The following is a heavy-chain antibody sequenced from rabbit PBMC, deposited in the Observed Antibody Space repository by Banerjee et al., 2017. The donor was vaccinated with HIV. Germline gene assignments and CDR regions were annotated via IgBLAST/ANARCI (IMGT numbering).Heavy chain of an antibody. J-gene: IGHJ4*01. CDR3: ARVLGSVFGVSFGL. CDR1: GFSFSNKYD. Sequence: QEQLEESGGDLVKPGGSLTLTCTASGFSFSNKYDMCWVRQAPGKGLEWIACINTISGNTVYANWAKGRFTISKTSSTTVTLQMTSLTAADTATYFCARVLGSVFGVSFGLWGPGTLVTVS. CDR2: INTISGNT. V-gene: IGHV1S45*01. D-gene: IGHD5-1*01.